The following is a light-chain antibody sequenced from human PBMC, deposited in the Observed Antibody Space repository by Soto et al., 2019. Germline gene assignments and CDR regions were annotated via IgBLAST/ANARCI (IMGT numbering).Light chain of an antibody. Sequence: EIVMTQSPATLSVSPGERATLSCRASQNIDNKLVWYQQKPGQAPRLLIYDASTRATGIPARLSGSGSGTDLTLTISGLQYEDFEVYYCQQYNNWTQTFGQGTKVDIK. CDR3: QQYNNWTQT. CDR1: QNIDNK. V-gene: IGKV3-15*01. J-gene: IGKJ1*01. CDR2: DAS.